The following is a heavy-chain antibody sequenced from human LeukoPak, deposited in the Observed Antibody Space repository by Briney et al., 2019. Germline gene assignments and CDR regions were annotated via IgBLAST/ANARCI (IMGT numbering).Heavy chain of an antibody. CDR2: ISSGGNT. CDR1: GFIVSSNY. CDR3: AREVRGYYFDY. J-gene: IGHJ4*02. Sequence: GGSLRLPCAASGFIVSSNYMSWVRQAPGKGLEWVSVISSGGNTYYADSVKGRFTISRDNSKNTVFLQMNSLRAEDTAVYYCAREVRGYYFDYWGQGTLVTVSS. D-gene: IGHD3-22*01. V-gene: IGHV3-53*01.